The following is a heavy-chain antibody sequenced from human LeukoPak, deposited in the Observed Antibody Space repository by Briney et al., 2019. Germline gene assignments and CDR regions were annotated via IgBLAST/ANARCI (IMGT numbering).Heavy chain of an antibody. Sequence: GGSLRLSCAASGFTFRDYYMTWIRQAPGKGLEWISYISRSGDTLYYADSVEGRFTISRDNAKNSLYLQMNSLRAEDTAVYYCAREIVIFPDYYYYGTDVWGQGTTVTVSS. CDR2: ISRSGDTL. CDR1: GFTFRDYY. V-gene: IGHV3-11*01. D-gene: IGHD2/OR15-2a*01. J-gene: IGHJ6*02. CDR3: AREIVIFPDYYYYGTDV.